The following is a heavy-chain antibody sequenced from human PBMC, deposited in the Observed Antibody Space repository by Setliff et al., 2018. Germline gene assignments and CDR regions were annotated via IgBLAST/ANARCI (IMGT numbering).Heavy chain of an antibody. CDR2: IYSGDRNT. CDR1: GFTFNTFW. Sequence: PGGSLRLSCAASGFTFNTFWMTWVRQAPGKGLEWVSTIYSGDRNTFYTDSVKGRFTIFRDGSKNTLFLHMTSLRAEDTAVYYCAKPQVELRWGFESWGQGTPVTVSS. D-gene: IGHD1-7*01. CDR3: AKPQVELRWGFES. J-gene: IGHJ4*02. V-gene: IGHV3-23*03.